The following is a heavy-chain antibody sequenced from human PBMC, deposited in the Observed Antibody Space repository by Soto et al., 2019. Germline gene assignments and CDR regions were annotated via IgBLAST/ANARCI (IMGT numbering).Heavy chain of an antibody. J-gene: IGHJ6*03. D-gene: IGHD2-8*01. CDR1: GGSFSGYY. CDR3: ARGTPSVNCTNGVCFPRLYYYYYMDV. CDR2: INHSGST. V-gene: IGHV4-34*01. Sequence: PSETLSLTCAVYGGSFSGYYWSWIRQPPGKGLEWIGEINHSGSTNYNPSLKSRVTISVDTSKNQFSLKLSSVTAADTAVYYCARGTPSVNCTNGVCFPRLYYYYYMDVWXKGTTVTVSS.